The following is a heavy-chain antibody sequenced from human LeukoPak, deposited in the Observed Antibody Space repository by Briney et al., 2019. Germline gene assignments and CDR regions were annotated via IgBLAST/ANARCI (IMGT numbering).Heavy chain of an antibody. Sequence: GESLKISCKGSGYSFTSYWIVWVRQMPGKGLEWMGTTYPGDSDTTYSPSLQGQVTISVDKSISTAYLQWSSLKASDTAMYYCARRVGQVEDYWGQGTLVTVSS. V-gene: IGHV5-51*01. CDR1: GYSFTSYW. CDR2: TYPGDSDT. J-gene: IGHJ4*02. D-gene: IGHD3-10*01. CDR3: ARRVGQVEDY.